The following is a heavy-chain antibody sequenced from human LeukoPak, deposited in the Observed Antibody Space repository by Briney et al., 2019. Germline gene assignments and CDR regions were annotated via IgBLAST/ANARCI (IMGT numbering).Heavy chain of an antibody. Sequence: GASVKVSCKVSGYTLTELSMHWVRQAPGKGLEWMGGFDPEDGETIYAQKFQGRVTMTEDTSTDTAYMELSSLRSEDTAVYYCAPYYYDSSGYYTLQWGQGTLVTVSS. CDR1: GYTLTELS. V-gene: IGHV1-24*01. CDR3: APYYYDSSGYYTLQ. D-gene: IGHD3-22*01. CDR2: FDPEDGET. J-gene: IGHJ4*02.